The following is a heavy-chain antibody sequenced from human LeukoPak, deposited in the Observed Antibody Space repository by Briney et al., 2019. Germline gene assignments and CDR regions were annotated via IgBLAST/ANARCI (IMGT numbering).Heavy chain of an antibody. J-gene: IGHJ4*02. CDR2: ISYDGSNK. CDR1: GFTFSSYA. Sequence: GGSLRLSCAASGFTFSSYAMHWVRQAPGKGLDWVAVISYDGSNKYYADSVKGRFTISRENSKKTLYLQMNIQRAEDTAVYYCARVKSVFAYYFDYWGRETWSPSP. D-gene: IGHD2-21*01. V-gene: IGHV3-30-3*01. CDR3: ARVKSVFAYYFDY.